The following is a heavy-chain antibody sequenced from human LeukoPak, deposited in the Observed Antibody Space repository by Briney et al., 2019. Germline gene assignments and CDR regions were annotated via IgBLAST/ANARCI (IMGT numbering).Heavy chain of an antibody. Sequence: GGSLRLSCAASGFTFSSYGMHWVRQAPGKGLEWVAFIRYDGSNKYYADSVKGRFTISRDNSKNTLYLQMNSLGAEDTAVYYCARDRNWERVFDYWGQGTLVTVSS. CDR2: IRYDGSNK. CDR1: GFTFSSYG. D-gene: IGHD7-27*01. J-gene: IGHJ4*02. CDR3: ARDRNWERVFDY. V-gene: IGHV3-30*02.